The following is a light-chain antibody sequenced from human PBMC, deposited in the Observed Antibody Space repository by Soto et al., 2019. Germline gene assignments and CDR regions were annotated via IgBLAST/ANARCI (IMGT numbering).Light chain of an antibody. J-gene: IGKJ3*01. CDR3: PQASSFPRT. CDR1: QGISR. Sequence: DIQMTQSPSSVSASVGDRVTITCRASQGISRLAWYQQKPGKAPNLVIYAASTLQSGVPSRFSGSGSGTDFTLTISSLQPEDSATYYCPQASSFPRTFGPGTKVDIK. V-gene: IGKV1-12*01. CDR2: AAS.